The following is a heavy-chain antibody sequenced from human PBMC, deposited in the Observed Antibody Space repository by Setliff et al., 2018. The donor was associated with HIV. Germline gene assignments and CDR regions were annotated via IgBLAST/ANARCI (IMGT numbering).Heavy chain of an antibody. CDR2: INRSGST. V-gene: IGHV4-34*01. J-gene: IGHJ4*02. CDR3: ARQSTMAAAAFDY. CDR1: GGSLSGHF. D-gene: IGHD6-13*01. Sequence: SETLSLTCAVYGGSLSGHFWSWIRQPPGKGLEWIGEINRSGSTNYNSSLKSRVTMSVDTSKRQFSLKLASVTAADAAIYYCARQSTMAAAAFDYWGQGTLVTVSS.